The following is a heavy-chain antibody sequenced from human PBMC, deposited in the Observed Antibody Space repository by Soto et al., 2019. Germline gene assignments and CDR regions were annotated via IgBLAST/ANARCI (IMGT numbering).Heavy chain of an antibody. CDR1: GFTFGDFG. V-gene: IGHV3-49*03. Sequence: PGGSLRLSCTGSGFTFGDFGMSWFRQAPGKGLEWLSFIRSKGYGGTTESAASVRGRFITSRDDSKSIAYLQMNSLKTEDTAVYYCASLTSWSQEYYYGMAVWGQVTTVIVAS. CDR3: ASLTSWSQEYYYGMAV. D-gene: IGHD2-2*01. CDR2: IRSKGYGGTT. J-gene: IGHJ6*02.